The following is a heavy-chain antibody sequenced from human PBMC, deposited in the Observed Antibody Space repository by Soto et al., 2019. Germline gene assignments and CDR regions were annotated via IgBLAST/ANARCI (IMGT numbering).Heavy chain of an antibody. CDR1: GGSITTYGYS. D-gene: IGHD3-10*01. Sequence: PSETLSLTCAVSGGSITTYGYSWSWIRHSPGEGLEWIGYIFHSGSTYYNPSLERRVTLSIDTSKNQFSLNVTSVTAADTAVYYCTRGRASYLYYFDYWGRGALVTVSS. J-gene: IGHJ4*01. CDR3: TRGRASYLYYFDY. V-gene: IGHV4-30-2*06. CDR2: IFHSGST.